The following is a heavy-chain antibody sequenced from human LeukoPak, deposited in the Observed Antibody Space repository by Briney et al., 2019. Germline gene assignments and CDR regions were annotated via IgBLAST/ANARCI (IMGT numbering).Heavy chain of an antibody. V-gene: IGHV3-9*01. CDR1: GFTFEDYS. D-gene: IGHD5-18*01. CDR3: ARSQLWLRDYFDY. J-gene: IGHJ4*02. Sequence: GGSLRLSCAASGFTFEDYSMHWVRQPPGEGLEWVSGVSWNIGYRHYADSVKGRFTISRDNAKKSMYLQMNSLRVEDTAVYYCARSQLWLRDYFDYWGQGALVTVSS. CDR2: VSWNIGYR.